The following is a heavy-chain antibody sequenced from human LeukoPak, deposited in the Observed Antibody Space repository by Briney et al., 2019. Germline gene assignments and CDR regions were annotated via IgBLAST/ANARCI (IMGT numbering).Heavy chain of an antibody. J-gene: IGHJ4*02. Sequence: GGSLRLSCAASGFTFSTYSMNWVRQAPGKGLEWVSSITSSSSYIYYADSLKGRFTISRDNAKNSLYLQMNSLRVEDTAVYHCAREGEWFGEGVGFDYWGQGSLVTVSS. D-gene: IGHD3-10*01. CDR3: AREGEWFGEGVGFDY. V-gene: IGHV3-21*04. CDR2: ITSSSSYI. CDR1: GFTFSTYS.